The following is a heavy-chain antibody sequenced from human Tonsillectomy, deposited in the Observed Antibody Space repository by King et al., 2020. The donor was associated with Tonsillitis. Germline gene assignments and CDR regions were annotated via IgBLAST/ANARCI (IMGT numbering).Heavy chain of an antibody. J-gene: IGHJ5*02. Sequence: QLQESGPGLVKPSQTLSLTCSVSGASIISGSYYWSWIRQPAGKGLEWIGRIYTSGSTNYNPSLESRVTMSTDTSRSQFSLKLSSVTAADTAVYYCARGGDLSTGGSLFDPWGQGTLVTVSS. CDR2: IYTSGST. CDR1: GASIISGSYY. D-gene: IGHD3-9*01. CDR3: ARGGDLSTGGSLFDP. V-gene: IGHV4-61*02.